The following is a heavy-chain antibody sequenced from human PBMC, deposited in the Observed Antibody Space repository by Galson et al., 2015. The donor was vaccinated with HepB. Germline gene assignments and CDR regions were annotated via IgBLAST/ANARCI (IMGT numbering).Heavy chain of an antibody. Sequence: SLRLSCAASGSTFSSYGMHWVRQAPGKGLVWVAVISYDGSNKYYADSVKGRFTISRDNSKNTLYLQMNSLRAEDTAVYYCAKDGLEGNVLRFLEWLPDFDYWGQGTLVTVSS. CDR3: AKDGLEGNVLRFLEWLPDFDY. J-gene: IGHJ4*02. V-gene: IGHV3-30*18. CDR1: GSTFSSYG. CDR2: ISYDGSNK. D-gene: IGHD3-3*01.